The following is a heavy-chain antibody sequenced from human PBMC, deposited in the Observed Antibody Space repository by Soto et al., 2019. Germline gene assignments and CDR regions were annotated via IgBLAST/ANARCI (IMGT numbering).Heavy chain of an antibody. V-gene: IGHV3-33*05. D-gene: IGHD3-16*01. Sequence: QVQLVESGGGVVQPGTSLRLSCVGSGFTFRSYVIHWVRQAPGKGLEWVALTSYDGSNNFYGDSVKGRFTISRDNSRNTVELQMDSLRLEDTCLYYCARWGTTGGLDVWGQGTLVSVSS. CDR3: ARWGTTGGLDV. CDR1: GFTFRSYV. J-gene: IGHJ4*02. CDR2: TSYDGSNN.